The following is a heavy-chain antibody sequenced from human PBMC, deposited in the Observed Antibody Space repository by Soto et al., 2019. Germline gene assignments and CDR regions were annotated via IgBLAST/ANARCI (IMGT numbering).Heavy chain of an antibody. D-gene: IGHD6-13*01. CDR3: ARYVAAAGLGLNWFDP. Sequence: QVQLVQSGAEVKKPGSSVKVSCKASGGTFSSYAISWVRQAPGQGLEWMGGISPIFGTANYAQKFQGRVTITADESTSTAYMELSSLRSEDTAAYYCARYVAAAGLGLNWFDPWGQGTLVTVSS. CDR2: ISPIFGTA. CDR1: GGTFSSYA. V-gene: IGHV1-69*01. J-gene: IGHJ5*02.